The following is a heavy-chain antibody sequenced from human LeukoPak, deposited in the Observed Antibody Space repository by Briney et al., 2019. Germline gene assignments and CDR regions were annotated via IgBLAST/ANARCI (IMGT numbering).Heavy chain of an antibody. CDR2: IIAIFGTA. V-gene: IGHV1-69*13. CDR1: GGTFISYA. Sequence: SVKVSCKASGGTFISYAISWVRQAPGQGLEWIGGIIAIFGTANYAQKFQGRVPIPADQSTSTAYMELSSLRSEDTAVYYCARAPNVLRFLEWDYWGQGTLVTVSS. J-gene: IGHJ4*02. D-gene: IGHD3-3*01. CDR3: ARAPNVLRFLEWDY.